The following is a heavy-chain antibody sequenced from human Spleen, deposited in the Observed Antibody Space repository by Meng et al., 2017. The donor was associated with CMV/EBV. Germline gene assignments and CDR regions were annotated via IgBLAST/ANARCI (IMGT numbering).Heavy chain of an antibody. CDR3: ARGWATVTTGRDY. J-gene: IGHJ4*02. CDR1: GGSFISSY. V-gene: IGHV4-34*01. Sequence: CAVSGGSFISSYWSWIRQPPGQGLEWIGEINHNESTNYNPSLKSRVTISVDTSKNQFSLKLSSVTAADAAVYYCARGWATVTTGRDYWGQGTLVTVSS. CDR2: INHNEST. D-gene: IGHD4-17*01.